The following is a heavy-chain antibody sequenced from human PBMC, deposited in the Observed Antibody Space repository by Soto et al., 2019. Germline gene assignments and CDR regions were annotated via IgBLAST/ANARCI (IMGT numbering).Heavy chain of an antibody. V-gene: IGHV2-5*01. CDR1: GFSLSTSGAG. D-gene: IGHD3-10*01. CDR3: ADRYVGIYYRWYFDP. Sequence: QITLKESGPTLVKPTQTLTVTCTFSGFSLSTSGAGVGWIRQSPGKAPEWLALISWKDEKRYNPGLKSRLTITKETSKTEVALTMTDLDPVETATYFCADRYVGIYYRWYFDPWGQGSLVSASS. CDR2: ISWKDEK. J-gene: IGHJ5*02.